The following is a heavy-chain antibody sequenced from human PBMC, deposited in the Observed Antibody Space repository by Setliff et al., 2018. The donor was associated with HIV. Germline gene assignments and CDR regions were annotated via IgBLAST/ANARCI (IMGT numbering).Heavy chain of an antibody. Sequence: PSETLSLTCTVSGGSISSGSYYWNWIRQPAGKGLEWIGRIYTSGSTYYNPSLKSRVTISVDTSRNQFSLKLSSVTAADTAVYYCARSYYYDSSKCLVRYYYNYGMDFWGQGTTVTVSS. D-gene: IGHD3-22*01. J-gene: IGHJ6*02. CDR3: ARSYYYDSSKCLVRYYYNYGMDF. CDR2: IYTSGST. V-gene: IGHV4-61*02. CDR1: GGSISSGSYY.